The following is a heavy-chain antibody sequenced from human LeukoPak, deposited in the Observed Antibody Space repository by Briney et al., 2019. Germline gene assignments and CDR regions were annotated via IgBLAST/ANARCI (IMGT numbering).Heavy chain of an antibody. D-gene: IGHD4-23*01. CDR1: GDIFAGYY. CDR3: AREVRGGKDP. V-gene: IGHV1-2*02. J-gene: IGHJ5*02. Sequence: EASVKVSCKASGDIFAGYYMHWVRQAPGQGLEWMGWINPQGVTNYAQRFQGRVTVTRDTSISTAYMEVTSLTSDDTAVYYCAREVRGGKDPWGQGTLVIVSS. CDR2: INPQGVT.